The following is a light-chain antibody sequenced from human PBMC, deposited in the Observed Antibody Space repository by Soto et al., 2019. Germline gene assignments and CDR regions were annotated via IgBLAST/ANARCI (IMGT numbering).Light chain of an antibody. CDR1: QSVSSNY. J-gene: IGKJ1*01. Sequence: ALTQSPGTLSSSPVEIATLYCISSQSVSSNYLAWYQQKPGQAPRLLIYGASSRATGIPDRFSGSGSGTDFTLTIDRLESEDFAVYFCQQYGDLPWTFGQGTKVDIK. V-gene: IGKV3-20*01. CDR2: GAS. CDR3: QQYGDLPWT.